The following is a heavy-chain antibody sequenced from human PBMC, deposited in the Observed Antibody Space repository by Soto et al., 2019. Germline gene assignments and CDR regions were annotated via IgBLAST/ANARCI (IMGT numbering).Heavy chain of an antibody. CDR2: IKCDGSEK. CDR1: GFTFGSKW. V-gene: IGHV3-7*03. Sequence: GGSLRLSCAASGFTFGSKWMSWVPQAPGKGLEWVANIKCDGSEKYYVDSVKGRFTISRDNAKNTLYLQMNSLRADDTAVYYCASLEWESTGYADYWGQGTLVTVSS. CDR3: ASLEWESTGYADY. J-gene: IGHJ4*02. D-gene: IGHD3-3*01.